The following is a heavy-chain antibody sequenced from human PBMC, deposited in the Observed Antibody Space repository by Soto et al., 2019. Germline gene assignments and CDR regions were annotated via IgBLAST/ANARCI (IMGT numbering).Heavy chain of an antibody. J-gene: IGHJ4*02. D-gene: IGHD4-17*01. Sequence: QVQLVESGGGVVQPGRSLRLSFAASGFTFSNYGRHWVRQAPGKGLEWVAVISYHGSDKYYADSVKGRFTISRDNSKNTLYLQMDSLRAEDTAVYYCAKDHLTTTVTTVGYWGQGTLVTVSS. V-gene: IGHV3-30*18. CDR3: AKDHLTTTVTTVGY. CDR2: ISYHGSDK. CDR1: GFTFSNYG.